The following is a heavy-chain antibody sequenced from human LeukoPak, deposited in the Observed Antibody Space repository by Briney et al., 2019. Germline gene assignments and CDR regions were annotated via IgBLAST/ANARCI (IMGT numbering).Heavy chain of an antibody. CDR1: GFTFSSYA. D-gene: IGHD2-15*01. V-gene: IGHV3-23*01. CDR2: ISGSGGST. J-gene: IGHJ6*02. Sequence: PGGSLRLSCAASGFTFSSYAMSWVRQAPGKGLEWVSAISGSGGSTYYADSVKGRFTISRDNSKNTLYLQMNSLRAEDTAVYYCAKRDGYCSGGSCSPYYYGMDVWGQGTTVTVSS. CDR3: AKRDGYCSGGSCSPYYYGMDV.